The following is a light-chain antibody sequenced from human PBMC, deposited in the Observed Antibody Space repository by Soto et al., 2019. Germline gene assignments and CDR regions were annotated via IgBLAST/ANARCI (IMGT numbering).Light chain of an antibody. Sequence: QVTHSPSSVSASVGDRVTITCQTSKDISTSVAWYQQKPGKAPNLLIYSASALHRGVPSRFSGSGSGADFTLTVSSLQPEDSATYYCQQADSFPWTFGQGTKVDIK. V-gene: IGKV1D-12*01. CDR2: SAS. J-gene: IGKJ1*01. CDR1: KDISTS. CDR3: QQADSFPWT.